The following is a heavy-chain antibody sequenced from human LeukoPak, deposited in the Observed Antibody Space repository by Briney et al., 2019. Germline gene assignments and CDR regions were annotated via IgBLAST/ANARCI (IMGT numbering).Heavy chain of an antibody. CDR2: ISSSGGAT. CDR1: GFTFSSYA. CDR3: ARQIGYCSDRNCYFDY. V-gene: IGHV3-23*01. J-gene: IGHJ4*02. D-gene: IGHD2-15*01. Sequence: GESLRLSCAASGFTFSSYAMSWVRQAPGKGLEWVSAISSSGGATYYAASVKGRFTISRDMSKSTVFLQMNSLSVEDMAVYYCARQIGYCSDRNCYFDYWGQGALVTVSS.